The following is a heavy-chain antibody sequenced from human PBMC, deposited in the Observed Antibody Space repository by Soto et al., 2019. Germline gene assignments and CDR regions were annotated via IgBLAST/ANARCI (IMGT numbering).Heavy chain of an antibody. CDR3: AAFNVVVIAATTTTWFDP. J-gene: IGHJ5*02. CDR1: GGSISSNNYN. Sequence: PSETLSLTCTVSGGSISSNNYNWGWIRQPPGKGLEWIGTIYNSGKTNYNPSLKSRVTISVDTSKNQLSLKLSSVTAADTAMYYFAAFNVVVIAATTTTWFDPWGQGILVTVSS. V-gene: IGHV4-39*01. D-gene: IGHD2-15*01. CDR2: IYNSGKT.